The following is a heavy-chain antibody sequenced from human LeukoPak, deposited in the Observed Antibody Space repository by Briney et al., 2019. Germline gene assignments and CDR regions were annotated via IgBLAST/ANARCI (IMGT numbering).Heavy chain of an antibody. V-gene: IGHV5-51*01. CDR2: IYPGDSDT. Sequence: GESLKISCKGSGYSFTGYWIGWVRQMPGKGLEWMGIIYPGDSDTRYSPSFQGQVTISADKSISTAYLQWSSLKASDTAMYYCARGKRYCSSTSCYWNWFDPWGQGTLVTVSS. CDR1: GYSFTGYW. D-gene: IGHD2-2*01. J-gene: IGHJ5*02. CDR3: ARGKRYCSSTSCYWNWFDP.